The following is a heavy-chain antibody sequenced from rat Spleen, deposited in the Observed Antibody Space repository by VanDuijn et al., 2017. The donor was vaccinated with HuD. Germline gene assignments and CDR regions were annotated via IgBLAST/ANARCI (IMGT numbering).Heavy chain of an antibody. D-gene: IGHD1-2*01. J-gene: IGHJ4*01. V-gene: IGHV5-29*01. Sequence: EVQLVESGGGLVQPGRSLKLSCAASGFTFSSFPMAWVRQAPTKGLEWVATISYGDSSGHSSTYYRDSVKGRFTISRDNAKTTLYLQMDSLRSEDTATYYCARHLYSSYLGVMDAWGQGASVTVSS. CDR3: ARHLYSSYLGVMDA. CDR2: ISYGDSSGHSST. CDR1: GFTFSSFP.